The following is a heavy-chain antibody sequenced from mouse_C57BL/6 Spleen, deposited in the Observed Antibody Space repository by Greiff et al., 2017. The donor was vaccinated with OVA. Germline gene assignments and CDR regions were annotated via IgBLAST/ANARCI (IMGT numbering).Heavy chain of an antibody. CDR3: ARDDYVRYFDV. D-gene: IGHD2-4*01. J-gene: IGHJ1*03. CDR1: GYTFTSYW. Sequence: QVQLQQPGAELVQPGASVKMSCKASGYTFTSYWITLVKQRPGQGLDWIGDIYPGCGSTNYYEKFKSKATLTVDTSSSTAYMQLSSLTSENSAVYCCARDDYVRYFDVWGTGTTVTVSS. V-gene: IGHV1-55*01. CDR2: IYPGCGST.